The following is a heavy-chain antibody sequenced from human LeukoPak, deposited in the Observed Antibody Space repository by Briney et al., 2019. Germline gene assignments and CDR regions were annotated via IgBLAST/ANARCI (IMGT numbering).Heavy chain of an antibody. D-gene: IGHD6-13*01. V-gene: IGHV1-69*01. Sequence: SVKVSCKASGGTFSSYAISWVRQAPGQGLEWMGGIIPIFGTANYAQKFQGRVTITADESTSTAYMELSGLTSDDTAVYYCARPTGNSSTALDYWGQGTLVTVSS. CDR1: GGTFSSYA. CDR2: IIPIFGTA. CDR3: ARPTGNSSTALDY. J-gene: IGHJ4*02.